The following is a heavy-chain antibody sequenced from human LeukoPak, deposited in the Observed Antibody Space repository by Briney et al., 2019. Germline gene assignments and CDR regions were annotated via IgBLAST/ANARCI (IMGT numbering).Heavy chain of an antibody. CDR2: IGTAGDT. Sequence: GGSLRLSCAASGFTFRSYDMQGVRQATGKGLAWFSAIGTAGDTYYPGSVKGRFTISRENANTSLCLQMNSLRAGDTAVYYCARGGQWLSYWGQGTLVTVSS. D-gene: IGHD3-22*01. J-gene: IGHJ4*02. CDR3: ARGGQWLSY. CDR1: GFTFRSYD. V-gene: IGHV3-13*01.